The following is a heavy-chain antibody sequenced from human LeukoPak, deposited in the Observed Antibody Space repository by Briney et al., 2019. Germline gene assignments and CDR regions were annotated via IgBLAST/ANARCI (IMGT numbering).Heavy chain of an antibody. J-gene: IGHJ4*02. CDR2: ISGSDGST. D-gene: IGHD6-19*01. Sequence: GGSLRLSCAASGFTFSSYAMSWVRQAPGKGLEWVSAISGSDGSTYYADSVKGRFTISRDNSKNALYLQMNSLRAEDTAVYYCARGGAYSSSPLEDYWGQGTLVTVSS. CDR3: ARGGAYSSSPLEDY. CDR1: GFTFSSYA. V-gene: IGHV3-23*01.